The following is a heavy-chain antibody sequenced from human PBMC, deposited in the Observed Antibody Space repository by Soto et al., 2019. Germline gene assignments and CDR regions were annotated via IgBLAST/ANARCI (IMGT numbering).Heavy chain of an antibody. CDR2: ISYDGSNK. D-gene: IGHD2-2*01. Sequence: PGGSLRLSCAATGFTFSSYGMHWVRQAPGKGLEWVAVISYDGSNKYYADSVKGRFTISRDNSKNTLYLQMNSLRAEDTAVYYCAKESGYCSSTSCWHFAYWGQGTLVTVS. CDR3: AKESGYCSSTSCWHFAY. V-gene: IGHV3-30*18. CDR1: GFTFSSYG. J-gene: IGHJ4*02.